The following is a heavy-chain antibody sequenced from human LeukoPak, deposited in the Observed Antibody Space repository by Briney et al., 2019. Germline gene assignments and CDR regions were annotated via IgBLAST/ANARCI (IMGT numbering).Heavy chain of an antibody. CDR3: ARDRQEQHQVGSGNHLDNWFDS. V-gene: IGHV3-33*01. Sequence: GRSLRLSCAASGFTFSTYGFHWVRQAPSKGLEWVAATFYDGSKSFYTDSVKGRFTISRDNSKNTLYLQMNSLRAEDSAVYYCARDRQEQHQVGSGNHLDNWFDSWGQGTLVTVSS. CDR2: TFYDGSKS. J-gene: IGHJ5*01. D-gene: IGHD1-26*01. CDR1: GFTFSTYG.